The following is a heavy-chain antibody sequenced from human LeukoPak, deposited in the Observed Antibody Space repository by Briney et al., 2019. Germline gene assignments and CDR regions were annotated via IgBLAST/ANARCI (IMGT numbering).Heavy chain of an antibody. J-gene: IGHJ4*02. CDR3: AKDMNYYDSGGYSD. CDR2: ISWNSGNI. V-gene: IGHV3-9*01. D-gene: IGHD3-22*01. Sequence: PGGSLRLSCAASGFTFDDYAMNWVRQAPGKGLEWVSGISWNSGNIGYADSVKGRFTISRDNAKNSLYLQMNSLRAEDTAFYYCAKDMNYYDSGGYSDWGQGTLVTVSS. CDR1: GFTFDDYA.